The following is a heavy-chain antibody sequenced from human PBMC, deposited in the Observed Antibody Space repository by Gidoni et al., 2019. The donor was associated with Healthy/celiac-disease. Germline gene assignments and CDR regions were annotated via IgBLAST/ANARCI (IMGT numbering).Heavy chain of an antibody. D-gene: IGHD4-17*01. J-gene: IGHJ6*02. Sequence: QLQLQESGPGLVKPSETLSLTCTVPGGPISSSSYYWGWIRQPPGKGLEWIGSIYYSGSTYYNPSLKSRVTISVDTSKNQFSLKLSSVTAADTAVYYCARMTTVTTGYYYYYGMDVWGQGTTVTVSS. CDR1: GGPISSSSYY. CDR2: IYYSGST. CDR3: ARMTTVTTGYYYYYGMDV. V-gene: IGHV4-39*07.